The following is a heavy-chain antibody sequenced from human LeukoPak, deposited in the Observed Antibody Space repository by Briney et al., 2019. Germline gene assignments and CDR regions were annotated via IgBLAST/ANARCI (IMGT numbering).Heavy chain of an antibody. V-gene: IGHV1-18*01. CDR1: GYAFTRHY. D-gene: IGHD1-26*01. CDR2: ISAYNGNT. Sequence: GASVKVSCKASGYAFTRHYMHWVRQAPGQGLEWMGWISAYNGNTNYAQKLQGRVTMTTDTSTSTAYMDLRSLTSDDTAMYYCARSDRVVGTTSLSAWGQGTLVTVSS. CDR3: ARSDRVVGTTSLSA. J-gene: IGHJ5*02.